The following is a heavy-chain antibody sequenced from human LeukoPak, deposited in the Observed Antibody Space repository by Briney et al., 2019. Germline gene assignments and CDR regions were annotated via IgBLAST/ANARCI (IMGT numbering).Heavy chain of an antibody. J-gene: IGHJ4*02. CDR1: GFTFSTYS. CDR2: ISYTGSNK. CDR3: ARVFVGENFDY. D-gene: IGHD1-14*01. V-gene: IGHV3-48*04. Sequence: GGSLRLSCAASGFTFSTYSMHWVRQAPGKGLEWLSYISYTGSNKYYADSVKGRFTISRDNAKNSLYLQMNSLRAEDTAVYFCARVFVGENFDYWGRGTLVTVSS.